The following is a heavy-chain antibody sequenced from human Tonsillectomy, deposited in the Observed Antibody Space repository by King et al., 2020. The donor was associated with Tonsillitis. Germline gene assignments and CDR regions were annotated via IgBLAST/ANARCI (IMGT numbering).Heavy chain of an antibody. V-gene: IGHV3-33*08. CDR1: GFTFSSYG. D-gene: IGHD3-16*01. J-gene: IGHJ3*02. CDR2: IWYNGSNK. CDR3: AGSGGAFDI. Sequence: VQLVESGGGVVQPGRSLRLSCAASGFTFSSYGMHWVRQAPGKGLEWVAIIWYNGSNKYYTDSVKGRFTISRDNSKHTLYLQMNTLRAEDTAVYYCAGSGGAFDIWGQGTMVTVSS.